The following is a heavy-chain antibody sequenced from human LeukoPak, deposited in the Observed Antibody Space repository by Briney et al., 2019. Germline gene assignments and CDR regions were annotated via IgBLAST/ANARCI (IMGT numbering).Heavy chain of an antibody. CDR1: GYTFTSYY. CDR3: VRAGRVEVAATHDLDY. J-gene: IGHJ4*02. V-gene: IGHV1-46*01. CDR2: INPSGGST. D-gene: IGHD2-15*01. Sequence: ASVKVSCKASGYTFTSYYMHWVRQAPGQGLEWMGIINPSGGSTSYAQKFQGRVTMTRDTSTSTVYMELSSLRSEDTAVYYCVRAGRVEVAATHDLDYWGQGTLVTVSS.